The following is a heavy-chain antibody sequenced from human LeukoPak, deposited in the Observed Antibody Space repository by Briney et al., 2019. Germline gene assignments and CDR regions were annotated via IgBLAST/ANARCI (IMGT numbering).Heavy chain of an antibody. D-gene: IGHD2-2*01. CDR3: ARVGSSTNGEIDY. CDR1: GVSVSSGSYY. Sequence: SETLSLTCTVSGVSVSSGSYYWSWIRQPPGKGLEWIGYIYYSGSTNYNPSLKSRVTISVDTSKNQFSLKLSSVTAADTAVYYCARVGSSTNGEIDYWGQGTLVTVSS. CDR2: IYYSGST. J-gene: IGHJ4*02. V-gene: IGHV4-61*01.